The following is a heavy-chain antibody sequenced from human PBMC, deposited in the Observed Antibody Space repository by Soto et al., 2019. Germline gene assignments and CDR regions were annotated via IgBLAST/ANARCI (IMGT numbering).Heavy chain of an antibody. CDR3: AMIVRGEQQLDY. CDR2: ISSSGSTI. J-gene: IGHJ4*02. D-gene: IGHD6-13*01. CDR1: GFTFSSYE. Sequence: EVQLVESGGGLVQPGGSLRLSCAASGFTFSSYEMNWVRQALGKGLEWVSYISSSGSTIYYADSVKGRFTISRDNAKNSLYLQMNSLRAEDTAVYYCAMIVRGEQQLDYWGQGTLVTVSS. V-gene: IGHV3-48*03.